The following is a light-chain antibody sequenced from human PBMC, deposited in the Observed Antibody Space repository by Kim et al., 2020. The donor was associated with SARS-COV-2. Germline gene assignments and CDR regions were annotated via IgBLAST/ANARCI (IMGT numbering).Light chain of an antibody. CDR3: QAWDSRTAV. CDR1: KLGDKE. Sequence: SVSPGETASITCSGDKLGDKESCWYQKKPGQSPVLVIYEDKKRPSGIPERFSGSNSGNIATLTISGTQAMDEADYYCQAWDSRTAVFGGGTQLTVL. V-gene: IGLV3-1*01. J-gene: IGLJ2*01. CDR2: EDK.